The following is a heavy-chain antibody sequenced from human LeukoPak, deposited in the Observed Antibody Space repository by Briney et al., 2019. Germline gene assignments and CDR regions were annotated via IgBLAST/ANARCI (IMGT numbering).Heavy chain of an antibody. CDR2: IYTTGNT. V-gene: IGHV4-61*02. D-gene: IGHD3-22*01. CDR3: ARVEDYYDSSGYFLGADY. CDR1: GDSISSGRYF. Sequence: SETLSLTCTVSGDSISSGRYFWNWIRQPAGKTLEWIGRIYTTGNTDYNPSLRGRFTISVDTSKNQCSLKLSSVTAADTAVYYCARVEDYYDSSGYFLGADYWGQGTLVTVSS. J-gene: IGHJ4*02.